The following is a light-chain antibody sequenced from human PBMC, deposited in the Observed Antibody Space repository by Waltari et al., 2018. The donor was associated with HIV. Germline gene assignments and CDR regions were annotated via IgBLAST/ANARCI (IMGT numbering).Light chain of an antibody. Sequence: DIVMTQSPDSLAVSLGERATINCTSSQSVLYSSNNKNNLAWYQQKPGQPPQLLIYWASTRESGVPDRFSGSGSGTEFTLTISSLQAEDVAVYYCQQYYTTPFTFGPGTTVDIK. CDR2: WAS. J-gene: IGKJ3*01. CDR1: QSVLYSSNNKNN. CDR3: QQYYTTPFT. V-gene: IGKV4-1*01.